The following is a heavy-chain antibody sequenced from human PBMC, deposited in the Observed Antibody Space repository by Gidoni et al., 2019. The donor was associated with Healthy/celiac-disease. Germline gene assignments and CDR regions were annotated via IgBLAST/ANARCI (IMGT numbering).Heavy chain of an antibody. CDR1: GFTFSRYG. CDR3: ARDSRSIAARGYFDY. J-gene: IGHJ4*02. V-gene: IGHV3-33*01. D-gene: IGHD6-6*01. Sequence: QVQLVESGGGVVQPGRSLRLSCAASGFTFSRYGMHWVRQAPGKGLEWVAVIWYDGSNKYYADSVKGRFTISRDNSKNTLYLQMNSLRAEDTAVYYCARDSRSIAARGYFDYWGQGTLVTVSS. CDR2: IWYDGSNK.